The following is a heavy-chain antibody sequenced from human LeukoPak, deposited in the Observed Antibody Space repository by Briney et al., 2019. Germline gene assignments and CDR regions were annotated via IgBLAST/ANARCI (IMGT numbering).Heavy chain of an antibody. V-gene: IGHV3-7*01. CDR1: EFSFSSYW. D-gene: IGHD3-3*01. J-gene: IGHJ6*03. CDR2: IKQDGSEK. CDR3: AREKKDYDFWSGQYYYYMDV. Sequence: GGSLRLSCAASEFSFSSYWMSWVRQAPGKGREWGVNIKQDGSEKYYVDSVKGRFTISRDNGKNSLYLQMNRLSAEDTAVYYCAREKKDYDFWSGQYYYYMDVWAKGPRSPSP.